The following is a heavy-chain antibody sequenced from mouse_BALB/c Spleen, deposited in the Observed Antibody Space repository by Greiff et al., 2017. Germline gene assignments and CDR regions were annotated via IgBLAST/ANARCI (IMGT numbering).Heavy chain of an antibody. CDR1: GFSLTGYG. D-gene: IGHD2-14*01. V-gene: IGHV2-6-7*01. CDR3: TRESYYRSFDY. Sequence: VMLVESGPGLVAPSQSLSTTCTASGFSLTGYGVNWVRQPPGKGLEWLGIIWGDGSTDYNSALKSRLSISKNNSKSQVFLKMNSLQTDDTARYYCTRESYYRSFDYWGKGTTLTVSS. CDR2: IWGDGST. J-gene: IGHJ2*01.